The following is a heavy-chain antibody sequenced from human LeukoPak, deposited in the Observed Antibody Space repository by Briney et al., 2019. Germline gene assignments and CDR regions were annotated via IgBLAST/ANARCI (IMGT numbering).Heavy chain of an antibody. CDR2: INHSGST. V-gene: IGHV4-34*01. CDR3: ARGLSPDY. Sequence: SETLSLTCAVSGGSFSGYYWSWIRQPPGQGLEWIGEINHSGSTNYNPSLKSRVTISVDTSKNQFSLKLSSVTAADTAVYYCARGLSPDYWGQGTLVTVPA. CDR1: GGSFSGYY. J-gene: IGHJ4*02.